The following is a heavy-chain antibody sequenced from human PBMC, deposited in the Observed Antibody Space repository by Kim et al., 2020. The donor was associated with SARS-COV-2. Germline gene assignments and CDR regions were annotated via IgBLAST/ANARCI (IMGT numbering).Heavy chain of an antibody. CDR3: ASDIAARLYY. Sequence: GGSLRLSCVASGFTSSSYEMNWVRQAPGKGLEWISYICISDSTIYYADSVKGRFTISRDNAKNSLYLQMKSLRPEDTALYYCASDIAARLYYWGQGTLVTVSS. J-gene: IGHJ4*02. CDR1: GFTSSSYE. D-gene: IGHD6-6*01. CDR2: ICISDSTI. V-gene: IGHV3-48*03.